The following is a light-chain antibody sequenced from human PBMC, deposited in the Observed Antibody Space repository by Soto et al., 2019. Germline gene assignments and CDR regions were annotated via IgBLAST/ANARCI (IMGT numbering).Light chain of an antibody. Sequence: QSALTQPASVSGSPGQSITISCTGTSSDVGGYNYVSWFQQHPGKAPKLMIYEVSNRPSGVSNRVSGSKSGNTASLTISGLQAEDEADYYCSSYTSSSTSEVFGGGTKVTVL. V-gene: IGLV2-14*01. J-gene: IGLJ3*02. CDR1: SSDVGGYNY. CDR2: EVS. CDR3: SSYTSSSTSEV.